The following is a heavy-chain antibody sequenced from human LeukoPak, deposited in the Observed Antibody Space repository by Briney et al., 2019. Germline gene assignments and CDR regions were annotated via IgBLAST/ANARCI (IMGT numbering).Heavy chain of an antibody. CDR1: GYTFTSNG. CDR2: ISAYNGNT. J-gene: IGHJ4*02. CDR3: ARDGRFLEWLLGYFDY. Sequence: ASVKVSCKASGYTFTSNGISWVRQAPGQGLEWMGWISAYNGNTNYAQKLQGRVTMTTDTSTSTAYMELRSLRSDDTAVYYCARDGRFLEWLLGYFDYWGQGTLVTVSS. V-gene: IGHV1-18*01. D-gene: IGHD3-3*01.